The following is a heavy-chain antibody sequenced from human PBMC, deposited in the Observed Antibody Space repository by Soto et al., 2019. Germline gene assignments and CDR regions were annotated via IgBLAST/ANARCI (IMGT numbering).Heavy chain of an antibody. CDR1: GDSVSTNSAT. J-gene: IGHJ4*02. D-gene: IGHD1-1*01. CDR3: ARDLHGTYYYDS. CDR2: TYYRSKWYN. V-gene: IGHV6-1*01. Sequence: PSQTLSLTCAISGDSVSTNSATWDWIRQSPSRGLEWLGRTYYRSKWYNDYAVSVKGRITINPDTPKNQFFLQLSSVTPDDTAVYFCARDLHGTYYYDSWGQGTLVTVSS.